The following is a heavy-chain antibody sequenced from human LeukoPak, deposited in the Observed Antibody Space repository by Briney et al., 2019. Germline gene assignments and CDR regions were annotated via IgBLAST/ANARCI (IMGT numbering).Heavy chain of an antibody. D-gene: IGHD5-24*01. J-gene: IGHJ4*02. CDR1: GFTFSSYW. CDR2: INSDGSST. CDR3: ARRGDGYAFDY. Sequence: PGGSLRHSCAASGFTFSSYWMHWVRQAPGKGLVWVSRINSDGSSTSYTDSVKGRFTISRDNAKNTLYLQMNSLRAEDTAVYYCARRGDGYAFDYWGQGTLVTVSS. V-gene: IGHV3-74*01.